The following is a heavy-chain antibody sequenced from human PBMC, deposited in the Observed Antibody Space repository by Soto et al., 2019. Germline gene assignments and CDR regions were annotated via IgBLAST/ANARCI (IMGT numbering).Heavy chain of an antibody. CDR3: AKEMGDYYDSSGSWFDP. CDR2: ISGSGGNT. J-gene: IGHJ5*02. D-gene: IGHD3-22*01. Sequence: DVQLLESGGGLVQPGGSLRLSCAASGFSFSSYAMVWVRQAPGKGLEWVSVISGSGGNTYYADSVKGRFTISRDNSKNTLFLQMNSLRAEDTALYFCAKEMGDYYDSSGSWFDPWGQGTLVTVSS. CDR1: GFSFSSYA. V-gene: IGHV3-23*01.